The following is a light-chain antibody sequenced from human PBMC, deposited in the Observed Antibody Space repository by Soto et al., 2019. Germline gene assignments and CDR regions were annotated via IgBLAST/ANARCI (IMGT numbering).Light chain of an antibody. J-gene: IGKJ5*01. CDR2: DAS. Sequence: EILLTQSPATLSLSPGERATISCRASQSVSSYLAWYQQKPGQAPRLLIYDASNRDTGIPARFSGSGSGTDVSITISSLEHADVAVYYCQQRSNWPQVTFGQGTRLEIK. CDR1: QSVSSY. V-gene: IGKV3-11*01. CDR3: QQRSNWPQVT.